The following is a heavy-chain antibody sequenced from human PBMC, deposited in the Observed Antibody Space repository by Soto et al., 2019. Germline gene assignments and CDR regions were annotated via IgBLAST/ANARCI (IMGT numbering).Heavy chain of an antibody. J-gene: IGHJ4*02. CDR1: GFTFSTYA. CDR2: ILHGETP. CDR3: AKDLFPTSGQRFFFES. V-gene: IGHV3-23*01. Sequence: LRLSCAASGFTFSTYAMTWVRQAPGRGLEWVSTILHGETPFYTDSVKGRFTISRDNVRGTLYLQMNGLRVEDAALYFCAKDLFPTSGQRFFFESWGQGSLVTVSS. D-gene: IGHD2-21*01.